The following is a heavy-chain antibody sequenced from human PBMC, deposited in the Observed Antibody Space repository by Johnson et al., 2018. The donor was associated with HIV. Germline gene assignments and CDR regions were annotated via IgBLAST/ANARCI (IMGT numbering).Heavy chain of an antibody. J-gene: IGHJ3*02. Sequence: MLLVESGGGLVQPGGSLRLSCAASGFTFDEYGMSWVRQAPGKGLEWVSGINWNGGSTGYADYVKGRFTISRDNAKNSLYLQMNSLRAEDTALYYCARDGSGNAFDIWGQGTMVTVSS. D-gene: IGHD2-15*01. CDR3: ARDGSGNAFDI. V-gene: IGHV3-20*04. CDR2: INWNGGST. CDR1: GFTFDEYG.